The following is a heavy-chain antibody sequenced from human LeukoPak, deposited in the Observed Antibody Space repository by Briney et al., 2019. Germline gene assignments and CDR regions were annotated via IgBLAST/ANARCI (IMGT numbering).Heavy chain of an antibody. CDR2: ISSSSSTI. CDR1: GVTFSSYS. V-gene: IGHV3-48*01. J-gene: IGHJ4*02. D-gene: IGHD3-22*01. CDR3: ARDELYYYDSSGYFSFDY. Sequence: PGGSLRLSCAASGVTFSSYSMNWVRQAPGKGLEWVSYISSSSSTIYYADSVKGRFTISRDNTKNSLYLQMNSLRAEDTAVYYCARDELYYYDSSGYFSFDYWGQGTLVTVFS.